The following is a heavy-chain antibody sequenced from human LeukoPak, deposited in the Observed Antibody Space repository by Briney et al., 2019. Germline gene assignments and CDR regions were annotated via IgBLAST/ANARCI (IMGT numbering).Heavy chain of an antibody. J-gene: IGHJ4*02. CDR2: IYYSGST. V-gene: IGHV4-59*08. D-gene: IGHD6-19*01. Sequence: SETLSLTCTVSGGSISSYYWSWIRQPPGKGLEWIGYIYYSGSTNYNPSLKSRVTISVDTSKNQFSLKLSFVTAADTAVYYCARHAYSSGWYFDYWGQGTLVTVSS. CDR3: ARHAYSSGWYFDY. CDR1: GGSISSYY.